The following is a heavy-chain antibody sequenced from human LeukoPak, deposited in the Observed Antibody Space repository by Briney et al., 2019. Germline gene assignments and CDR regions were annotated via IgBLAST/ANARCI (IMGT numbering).Heavy chain of an antibody. CDR1: GITFSDHY. D-gene: IGHD3-10*01. CDR3: ASGSYGSGFYYFYYMDV. Sequence: PGGSLRLSCAASGITFSDHYMSWIRQAPGKGLEWLSYISSGGDSIKGRFTISRDNAKNSVSLQMNSLRAEDTAVYYCASGSYGSGFYYFYYMDVWGKGTTVTVSS. V-gene: IGHV3-11*04. CDR2: ISSGGDSI. J-gene: IGHJ6*03.